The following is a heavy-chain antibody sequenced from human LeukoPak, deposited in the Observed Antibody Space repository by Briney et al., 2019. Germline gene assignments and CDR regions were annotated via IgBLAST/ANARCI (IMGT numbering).Heavy chain of an antibody. Sequence: GGSLRLSCAASGFTFSSYWMSWVRPAPGKGLQWVAAISHSGALTYYADSVKGRFTISRDNSKNTVFLQMNSLTAEDTAVYYCAKDAEARMTTRNRRIYLDAFNMWGQGTLVTVSS. CDR2: ISHSGALT. D-gene: IGHD4-11*01. CDR1: GFTFSSYW. CDR3: AKDAEARMTTRNRRIYLDAFNM. J-gene: IGHJ3*02. V-gene: IGHV3-23*01.